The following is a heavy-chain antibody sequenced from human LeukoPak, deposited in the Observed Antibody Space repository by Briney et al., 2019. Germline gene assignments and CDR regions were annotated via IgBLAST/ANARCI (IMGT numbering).Heavy chain of an antibody. D-gene: IGHD3-16*01. Sequence: ASVKVSCKASGYSRTNYATNWVRQAPGQGLEWMGLVNTNTSNPTYSHAFPGRFVFSLETTVSTAYLHISSLRAEDTAVYYCSTGGGYNLDYWGQGTLVTVSS. V-gene: IGHV7-4-1*02. CDR2: VNTNTSNP. CDR1: GYSRTNYA. J-gene: IGHJ4*02. CDR3: STGGGYNLDY.